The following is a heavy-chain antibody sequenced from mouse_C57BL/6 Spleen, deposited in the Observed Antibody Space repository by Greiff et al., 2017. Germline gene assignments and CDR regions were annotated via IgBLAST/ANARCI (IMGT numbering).Heavy chain of an antibody. CDR1: GYTFTEYT. J-gene: IGHJ3*01. CDR2: FYPGSGSI. CDR3: ARHEDHGYDGPGFAY. D-gene: IGHD2-2*01. V-gene: IGHV1-62-2*01. Sequence: QVQLQQSGAELVKPGASVKLSCKASGYTFTEYTIHWVKQRSGQGLEWIGWFYPGSGSIKYNEKFKDKDTLTADNSSSTVYMELSRLTSEDSAVYVCARHEDHGYDGPGFAYWGQGTLVTVSA.